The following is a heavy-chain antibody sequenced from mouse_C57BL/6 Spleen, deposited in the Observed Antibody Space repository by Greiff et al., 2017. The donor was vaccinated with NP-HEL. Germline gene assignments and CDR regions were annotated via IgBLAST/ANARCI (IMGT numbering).Heavy chain of an antibody. V-gene: IGHV1-74*01. J-gene: IGHJ2*01. CDR3: AIYYDYDVYYFDY. Sequence: QVQLQQPVAELVKPGASVKVSCKASGYPFTSSWMHWVKQRPGQGLEWIGRIHPSDSDPTYNQKFKGTATLTVDKSSSTAYMQLSSLTSEDSAVYYCAIYYDYDVYYFDYWGQGTTLTVSS. CDR1: GYPFTSSW. D-gene: IGHD2-4*01. CDR2: IHPSDSDP.